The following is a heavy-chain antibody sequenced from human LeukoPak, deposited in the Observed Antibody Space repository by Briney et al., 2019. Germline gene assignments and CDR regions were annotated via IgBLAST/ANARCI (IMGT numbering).Heavy chain of an antibody. V-gene: IGHV1-46*01. CDR2: INPSADTT. Sequence: ASVKVSCKASGYTFTNYYMHWVRQAPGQGLEWMGIINPSADTTNYAQKFQGRVTMTRDTSTSTVYMELSSLRSEDTAVYYCARGSVGATLYNWFDPWGQGTLVTVSS. CDR1: GYTFTNYY. CDR3: ARGSVGATLYNWFDP. D-gene: IGHD1-26*01. J-gene: IGHJ5*02.